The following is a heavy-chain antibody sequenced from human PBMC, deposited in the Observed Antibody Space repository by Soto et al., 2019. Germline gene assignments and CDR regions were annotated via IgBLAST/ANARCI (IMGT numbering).Heavy chain of an antibody. J-gene: IGHJ6*02. CDR2: INPNSGGT. D-gene: IGHD3-10*01. V-gene: IGHV1-2*04. CDR1: GYTFTGYY. Sequence: ASVKVSCKASGYTFTGYYMHWVRQAPGQGLEWMGWINPNSGGTNYAQKFQGWVTMTRDTSISTAYVELSRLRSDDTAVYYCARGDITMVRGAEDRNYYYYYGMDVWGQGTTVTVSS. CDR3: ARGDITMVRGAEDRNYYYYYGMDV.